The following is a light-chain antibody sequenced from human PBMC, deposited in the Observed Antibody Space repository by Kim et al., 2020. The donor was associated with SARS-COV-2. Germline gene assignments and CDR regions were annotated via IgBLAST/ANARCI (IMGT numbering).Light chain of an antibody. CDR1: TWGDKY. Sequence: VSPGQTDSITCSGCTWGDKYACWYQQKPGQSPVLVIYQDSKRPSGIPERFSGSNSGNTATLTISGTQAMDEADYYCQAWDSSTFYVFGTGTKVTVL. CDR2: QDS. CDR3: QAWDSSTFYV. V-gene: IGLV3-1*01. J-gene: IGLJ1*01.